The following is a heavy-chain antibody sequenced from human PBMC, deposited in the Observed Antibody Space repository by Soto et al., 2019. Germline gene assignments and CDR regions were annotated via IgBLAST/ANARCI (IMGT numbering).Heavy chain of an antibody. CDR3: ATDTKYKLLVARYRFDT. CDR2: ISGSGSST. V-gene: IGHV3-23*01. Sequence: GGSLRLSCAASGFTFSSYAMSWARQAPGKGLEWVSAISGSGSSTYYADSVKGRFTISRDNSKNTLYLQMNSLRAEDTAVYYCATDTKYKLLVARYRFDTWGQGTLVTVSS. CDR1: GFTFSSYA. D-gene: IGHD2-2*01. J-gene: IGHJ5*02.